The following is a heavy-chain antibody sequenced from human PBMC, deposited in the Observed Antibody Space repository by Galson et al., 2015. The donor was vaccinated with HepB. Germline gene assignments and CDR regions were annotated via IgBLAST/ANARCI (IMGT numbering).Heavy chain of an antibody. J-gene: IGHJ4*02. Sequence: SLRLSCAASGVTFSSYSMNWVRQAPGKGLEWVSYISSSSSTIYYAASVKGRFTISRDNAKNSLYLQMNSLRDEDTAVYYCARDLAKVAAAGPPFAYSCPVTLVTVSS. CDR2: ISSSSSTI. CDR3: ARDLAKVAAAGPPFAY. CDR1: GVTFSSYS. V-gene: IGHV3-48*02. D-gene: IGHD6-13*01.